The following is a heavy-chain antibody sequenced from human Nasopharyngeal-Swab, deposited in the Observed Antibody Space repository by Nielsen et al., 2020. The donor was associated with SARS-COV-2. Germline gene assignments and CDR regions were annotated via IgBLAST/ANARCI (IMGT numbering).Heavy chain of an antibody. Sequence: SETLSLTCTVSGGSISSSSYYWGWIRQPPGKGLEWIGSIYYSGSTYYNPSLKSRVTISVDTSKNQFSLKPSSVTAADTAVYYCARLGVGSWYPYFDYWGQGTLVTVSS. V-gene: IGHV4-39*01. D-gene: IGHD6-13*01. CDR3: ARLGVGSWYPYFDY. CDR2: IYYSGST. J-gene: IGHJ4*02. CDR1: GGSISSSSYY.